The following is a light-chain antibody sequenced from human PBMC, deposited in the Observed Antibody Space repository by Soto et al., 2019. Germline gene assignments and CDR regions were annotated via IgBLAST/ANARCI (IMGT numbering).Light chain of an antibody. CDR2: EAS. Sequence: DLQMTQSPSTLSASLRHRVTITCRASQTISTWLAWYQQQPGKAPNLLIYEASSLESGVPPRFSGSGSGTEFTLTIRSLQSEDFAVYYCQQYNNWPQTYGQGTKVDIK. J-gene: IGKJ1*01. CDR1: QTISTW. CDR3: QQYNNWPQT. V-gene: IGKV1-5*03.